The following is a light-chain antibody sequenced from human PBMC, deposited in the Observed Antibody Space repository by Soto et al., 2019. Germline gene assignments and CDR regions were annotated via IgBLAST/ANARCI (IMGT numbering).Light chain of an antibody. CDR2: GAA. Sequence: EIVLTQSPGTLSLSPGEGATLSCRVSQSVGNSYLAWYQQRSGQAPRLLIFGAASRASGIPERFSGSGSGTDYTLTISRLDPEDFAVYYCQHYGSSSGYTFGQGTKIEIK. CDR1: QSVGNSY. CDR3: QHYGSSSGYT. V-gene: IGKV3-20*01. J-gene: IGKJ2*01.